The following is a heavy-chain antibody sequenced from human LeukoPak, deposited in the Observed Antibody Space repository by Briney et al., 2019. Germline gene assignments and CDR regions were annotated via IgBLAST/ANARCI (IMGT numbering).Heavy chain of an antibody. CDR1: GFTFSNYW. CDR3: TRASDPWLQLT. J-gene: IGHJ5*02. CDR2: VKQDGSEK. V-gene: IGHV3-7*05. Sequence: GGSLRLSCAASGFTFSNYWMIWVRQAPGKGLEWVGNVKQDGSEKRYADSVRGRFSISRDNAQTSLYLQMNSLRAEDTAVYYCTRASDPWLQLTWGQGTLVTVSS. D-gene: IGHD5-24*01.